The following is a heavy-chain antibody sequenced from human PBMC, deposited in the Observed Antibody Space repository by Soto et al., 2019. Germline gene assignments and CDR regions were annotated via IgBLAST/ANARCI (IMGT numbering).Heavy chain of an antibody. D-gene: IGHD2-15*01. CDR1: GGTFSSYA. CDR2: IIPIFGTA. Sequence: SVKFSCKASGGTFSSYAISWVRQAPGQGLEWMGGIIPIFGTANYAQKFQGRVTITADESTSTAYMELSSLRSEDTAVYYCASEYCSGGSCYSGRNAFDIWGQGTMVTVSS. V-gene: IGHV1-69*13. CDR3: ASEYCSGGSCYSGRNAFDI. J-gene: IGHJ3*02.